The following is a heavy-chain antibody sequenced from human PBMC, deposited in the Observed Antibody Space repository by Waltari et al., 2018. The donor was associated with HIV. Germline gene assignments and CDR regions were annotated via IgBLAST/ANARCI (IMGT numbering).Heavy chain of an antibody. J-gene: IGHJ4*02. CDR3: AHRRSNSCFDY. CDR1: GFSLSTHGVG. V-gene: IGHV2-5*02. CDR2: IFWDDDK. Sequence: QITLKESGPTLVKPTQTLTLTCTFSGFSLSTHGVGVGWVRQPPGKALEWLARIFWDDDKPYSPSLNNRITITKDTSKNQVVFTMTNMNPVDTATYYCAHRRSNSCFDYWGQGTLVTVSS. D-gene: IGHD2-2*01.